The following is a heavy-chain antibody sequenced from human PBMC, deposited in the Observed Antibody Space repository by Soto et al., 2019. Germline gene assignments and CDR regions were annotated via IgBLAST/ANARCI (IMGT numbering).Heavy chain of an antibody. J-gene: IGHJ4*02. CDR3: ARTRGGDSGYDGRFDY. CDR2: IYYSGST. D-gene: IGHD5-12*01. CDR1: GGSSSRGGYF. Sequence: QVQLQASGPGLVKPSQTLSLTCTVSGGSSSRGGYFWTWIRQHPGKGMEWIGYIYYSGSTYYNPSINSRVTILVDMSKNQFSLRLSSVTAAATAVYYCARTRGGDSGYDGRFDYWGQGTLVTVSS. V-gene: IGHV4-31*03.